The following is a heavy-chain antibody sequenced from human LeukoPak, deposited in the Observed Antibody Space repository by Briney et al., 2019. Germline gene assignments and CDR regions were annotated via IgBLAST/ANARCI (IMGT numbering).Heavy chain of an antibody. Sequence: ASVKVSCKASGYTFTSCGISWVRQAPGQGLEWMGWISAYNGNTNYAQKLQGRVTMTTDTSTSTAYMELRSLRSDDTAVYYCARVETTPSAAAGGIYYYYGMDVWGQGTTVTVSS. CDR3: ARVETTPSAAAGGIYYYYGMDV. V-gene: IGHV1-18*01. CDR1: GYTFTSCG. CDR2: ISAYNGNT. J-gene: IGHJ6*02. D-gene: IGHD6-13*01.